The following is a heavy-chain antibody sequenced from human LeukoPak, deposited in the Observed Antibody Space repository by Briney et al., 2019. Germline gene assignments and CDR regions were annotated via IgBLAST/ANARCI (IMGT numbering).Heavy chain of an antibody. J-gene: IGHJ4*02. Sequence: TGGSLRLSCGASGFTFSSYWMSWVRQAPGKGLEWVANIKEDGSDKYYVDSVKGRFTISRDNAKNTLYLQMNSLRDEDTAVYYCARGGLIDYWGQGTLVTVSS. D-gene: IGHD5-12*01. CDR1: GFTFSSYW. CDR3: ARGGLIDY. CDR2: IKEDGSDK. V-gene: IGHV3-7*01.